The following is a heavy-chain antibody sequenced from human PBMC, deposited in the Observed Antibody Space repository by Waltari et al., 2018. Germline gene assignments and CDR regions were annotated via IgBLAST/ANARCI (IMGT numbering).Heavy chain of an antibody. Sequence: EVQLVDSGGDLVQPGGSLKLSCAASGITFSDSSIHWVRQAPGKGLEVVGRIRSEANSYATAFAASVNGRCTIFRDDSKKTAYLQMNTLMGEDTALYYCTRSGTTTVAFDIWGQGTMVTVSS. D-gene: IGHD1-1*01. V-gene: IGHV3-73*01. CDR1: GITFSDSS. J-gene: IGHJ3*02. CDR3: TRSGTTTVAFDI. CDR2: IRSEANSYAT.